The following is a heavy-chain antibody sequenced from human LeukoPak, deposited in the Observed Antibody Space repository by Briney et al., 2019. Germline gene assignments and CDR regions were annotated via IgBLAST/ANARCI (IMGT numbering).Heavy chain of an antibody. J-gene: IGHJ4*02. Sequence: SETLSLTCAVCGGSFSGYYWSWIRQPPGKGLEWIGEISPNRNTNYKPSLKSRVTISGDTSMNHLSLRLSSVTAADTAVYYCAGGAARPYVYWGQGTLVTVSS. CDR3: AGGAARPYVY. D-gene: IGHD6-6*01. CDR1: GGSFSGYY. V-gene: IGHV4-34*01. CDR2: ISPNRNT.